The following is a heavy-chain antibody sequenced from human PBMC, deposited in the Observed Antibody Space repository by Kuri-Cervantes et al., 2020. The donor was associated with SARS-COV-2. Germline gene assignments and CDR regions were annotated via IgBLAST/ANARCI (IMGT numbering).Heavy chain of an antibody. CDR1: GGSISSGDYY. J-gene: IGHJ4*02. CDR2: IYYSGGT. V-gene: IGHV4-30-4*08. Sequence: SETLSLTCTVSGGSISSGDYYWSWIRQPPGKGLEWIGYIYYSGGTYYNPSLKSRVTISVDTSKNQFSLKLSSVTAADTAVYYCAREGDDGGFDYWGQGTLVTVSS. D-gene: IGHD1-1*01. CDR3: AREGDDGGFDY.